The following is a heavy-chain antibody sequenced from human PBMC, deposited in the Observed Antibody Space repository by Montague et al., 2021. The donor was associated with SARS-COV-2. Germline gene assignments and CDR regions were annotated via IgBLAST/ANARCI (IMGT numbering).Heavy chain of an antibody. CDR2: INHSGST. D-gene: IGHD3-3*01. CDR3: ASPPFGVAPYYFDY. CDR1: GGSFSGYY. Sequence: SETRSLTCAVYGGSFSGYYWSWIRQPPGKGLEWIGEINHSGSTNYNPPLKSRVTISVDTSKNQFSLKLSSVTAADTAVYYCASPPFGVAPYYFDYWGQGTLVTVSS. V-gene: IGHV4-34*01. J-gene: IGHJ4*02.